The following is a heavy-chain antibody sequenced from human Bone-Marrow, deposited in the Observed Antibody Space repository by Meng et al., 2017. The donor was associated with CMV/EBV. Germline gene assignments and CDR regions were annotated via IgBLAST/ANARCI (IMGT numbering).Heavy chain of an antibody. CDR3: ARLYYYDSNGYYSGDY. V-gene: IGHV1-69*02. CDR1: GGTFSSYT. J-gene: IGHJ4*02. CDR2: IIPIVGIA. D-gene: IGHD3-22*01. Sequence: SVKVSCKASGGTFSSYTISWVRQAPGQGLEWMGRIIPIVGIANYAQRFQGRVTITADKSTSTAYMELTSLRSEDTAVYYCARLYYYDSNGYYSGDYWGQGTLVTFSS.